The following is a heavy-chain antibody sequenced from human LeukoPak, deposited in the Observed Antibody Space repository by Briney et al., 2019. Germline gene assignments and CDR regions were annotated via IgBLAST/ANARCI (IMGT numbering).Heavy chain of an antibody. V-gene: IGHV3-7*01. CDR3: ARVALVPAAIYYYYYMDV. CDR1: GFTFSSYW. D-gene: IGHD2-2*01. CDR2: IKQDGSEK. J-gene: IGHJ6*03. Sequence: PGGSLRLSGAASGFTFSSYWMSWVRQAPGKGLEWVANIKQDGSEKYYVDSVKGRFTISSDNAKNSLYLQMNSLRAEDTAVYYCARVALVPAAIYYYYYMDVWGKGTTVTVSS.